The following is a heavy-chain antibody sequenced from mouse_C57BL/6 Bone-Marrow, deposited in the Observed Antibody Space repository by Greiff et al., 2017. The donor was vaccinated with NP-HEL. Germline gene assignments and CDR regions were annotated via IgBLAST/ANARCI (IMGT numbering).Heavy chain of an antibody. CDR1: GYTFTDYN. Sequence: VQLVESGPELVKPGASVKIPCKASGYTFTDYNMDWVKQSHGKSLEWIGDINPRNGGTIYNQKFKGKATLTVDKSSSTAYMELRRLTSEDTADYYCARGSHYGSSYGYFDVWGTGTTVTVSS. D-gene: IGHD1-1*01. V-gene: IGHV1-18*01. CDR3: ARGSHYGSSYGYFDV. J-gene: IGHJ1*03. CDR2: INPRNGGT.